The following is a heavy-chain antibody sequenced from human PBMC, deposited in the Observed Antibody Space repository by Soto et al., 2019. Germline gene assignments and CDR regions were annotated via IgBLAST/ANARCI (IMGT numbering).Heavy chain of an antibody. CDR2: INPNSGGT. J-gene: IGHJ4*02. CDR3: ARELSGYSYGLSTSGGD. V-gene: IGHV1-2*02. CDR1: GYTFTGYY. Sequence: QVQLVQSGAEVKKPGASVKVSCKASGYTFTGYYMHWVRQAPGQGLEWMGWINPNSGGTNYAQKFQGRVTMTRDTSISKAYMELSRLRSDDTAVYYCARELSGYSYGLSTSGGDWGQGTLVTVSS. D-gene: IGHD5-18*01.